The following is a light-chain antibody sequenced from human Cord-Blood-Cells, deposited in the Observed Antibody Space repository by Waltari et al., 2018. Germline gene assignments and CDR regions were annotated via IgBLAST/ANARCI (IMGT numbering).Light chain of an antibody. CDR1: SIYVGSYNL. Sequence: QSALTQPASVSGSPGHSLTISCPGTSIYVGSYNLFSWYHQHPGKAPKLMIYDVRKRPSGVSNRFAGSKSGNTASLTISGLQAEDEADYYCSSYTSGSTEVFGGGTKLTVL. CDR3: SSYTSGSTEV. J-gene: IGLJ3*02. CDR2: DVR. V-gene: IGLV2-14*02.